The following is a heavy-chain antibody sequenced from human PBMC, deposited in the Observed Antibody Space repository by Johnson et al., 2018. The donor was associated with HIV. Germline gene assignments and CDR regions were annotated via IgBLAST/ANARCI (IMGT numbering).Heavy chain of an antibody. Sequence: QVQLVESGGGLVKPGGSLRLSCAASGFTFSSYGMHWVRQAPGKGLEWVAFIRYDGSNKYYADSVKGRFTISRDNSKNTLYLQMNSLRAEDTAVYYCARDGWGSRGWDDAFDIWGQGTMVTVSS. CDR2: IRYDGSNK. CDR3: ARDGWGSRGWDDAFDI. J-gene: IGHJ3*02. D-gene: IGHD6-19*01. V-gene: IGHV3-30*02. CDR1: GFTFSSYG.